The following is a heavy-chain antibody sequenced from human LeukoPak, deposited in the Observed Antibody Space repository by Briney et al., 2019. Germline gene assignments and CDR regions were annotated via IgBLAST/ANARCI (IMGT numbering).Heavy chain of an antibody. D-gene: IGHD2-21*01. CDR1: GGSISSGSYY. V-gene: IGHV4-61*02. CDR2: IYTSGST. CDR3: ARDYCGGDCYLDNWFDP. Sequence: SETLSLTCTVSGGSISSGSYYWSWIRQSAGKGLEWIGRIYTSGSTNYNPSLKSRVTMSVDTSKNQFSLKLSSVTAADTAVYYCARDYCGGDCYLDNWFDPWGQGTLVTVSS. J-gene: IGHJ5*02.